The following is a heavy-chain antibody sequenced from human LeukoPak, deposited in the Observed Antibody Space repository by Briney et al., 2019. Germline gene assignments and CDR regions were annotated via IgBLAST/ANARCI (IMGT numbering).Heavy chain of an antibody. CDR2: IDKEKNSYAT. D-gene: IGHD1-26*01. Sequence: PGGSLGLSCAASGFTFSGSAIHWVRQSFGKGLAWIGHIDKEKNSYATASAYAVSVEGRFTVSRDDSKNMAFLQMSGLKTEDTALYFCTRDSGTYNWLDPWGQGTLVTVSS. V-gene: IGHV3-73*01. CDR3: TRDSGTYNWLDP. CDR1: GFTFSGSA. J-gene: IGHJ5*02.